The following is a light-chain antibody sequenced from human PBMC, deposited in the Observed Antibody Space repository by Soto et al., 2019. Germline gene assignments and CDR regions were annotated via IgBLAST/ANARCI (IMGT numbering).Light chain of an antibody. CDR2: LNSDGSH. V-gene: IGLV4-69*01. CDR1: SGHSSYA. J-gene: IGLJ3*02. CDR3: QSWGTGIRV. Sequence: QLVLTQSPSASASLGASVKLTCTLSSGHSSYAIAWQQQQPEKGPRYLMKLNSDGSHTKGDGIPDRFSGSSSGTDRYLTISSLQSEDEADYYCQSWGTGIRVFGGGTKLTVL.